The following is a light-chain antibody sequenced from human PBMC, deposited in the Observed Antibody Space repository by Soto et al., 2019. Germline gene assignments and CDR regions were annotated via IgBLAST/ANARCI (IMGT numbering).Light chain of an antibody. V-gene: IGLV2-8*01. CDR3: SSYAGSSNV. CDR2: EVN. Sequence: QSALTQPPSASGSPGQSVAISCTGTSSDVGGYNYVSWYQQHPGKATKRMIYEVNKRPSGVPDRFSGSKSGNTASLTVSGLQAEDEADYYCSSYAGSSNVFGTGTKLTVL. J-gene: IGLJ1*01. CDR1: SSDVGGYNY.